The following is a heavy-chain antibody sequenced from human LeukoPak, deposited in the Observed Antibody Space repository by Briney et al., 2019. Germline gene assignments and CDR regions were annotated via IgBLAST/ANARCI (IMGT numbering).Heavy chain of an antibody. Sequence: GGSLRLSCAASGFTFITYAMTWVRQAPGKGLDRVSTISAGGAGTYYADSVKGRFTISRDNSKDTLYLQMNSLRAEDTALYYCVKGYSSGWTREYYGMDVWGQGTTVTVSS. CDR3: VKGYSSGWTREYYGMDV. V-gene: IGHV3-23*01. CDR1: GFTFITYA. D-gene: IGHD6-19*01. J-gene: IGHJ6*02. CDR2: ISAGGAGT.